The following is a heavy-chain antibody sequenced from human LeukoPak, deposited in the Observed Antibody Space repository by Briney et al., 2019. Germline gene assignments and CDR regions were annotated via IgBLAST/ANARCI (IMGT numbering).Heavy chain of an antibody. CDR2: IYSGGST. D-gene: IGHD3-10*01. CDR1: GFTVSSNY. V-gene: IGHV3-53*01. CDR3: ARDYYGSGSHNYYYYMDV. Sequence: GGSLRLSCAASGFTVSSNYMSWVRQAPGKGLEWVSVIYSGGSTYYADSVKGRFTISRDNSKNTLYLQMNSLRAEDTAVYYCARDYYGSGSHNYYYYMDVWGKGTTVTISS. J-gene: IGHJ6*03.